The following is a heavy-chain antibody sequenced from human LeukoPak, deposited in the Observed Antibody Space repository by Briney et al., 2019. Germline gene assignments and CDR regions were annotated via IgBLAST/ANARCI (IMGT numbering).Heavy chain of an antibody. Sequence: EASVKVSCKASGYTFNTYGISRVRQAPGQRPEWMGWINTDNSNTKYAQKFQGRVTMTTDTSTSTAYIELSSLRSDDTAVYYCGMKGCIGDCYLFDPWGQGTLVTVSS. D-gene: IGHD2-21*02. V-gene: IGHV1-18*01. CDR3: GMKGCIGDCYLFDP. CDR2: INTDNSNT. J-gene: IGHJ5*02. CDR1: GYTFNTYG.